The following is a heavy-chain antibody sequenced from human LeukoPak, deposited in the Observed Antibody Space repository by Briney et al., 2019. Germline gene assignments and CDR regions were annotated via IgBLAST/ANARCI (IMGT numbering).Heavy chain of an antibody. CDR2: ISSRSSTI. J-gene: IGHJ3*02. CDR3: AKETPYYYDSSGFSPGAFDI. Sequence: GRSLRLSCAASGFTFSSYSMNWVRQAPGKGLEWVSYISSRSSTIYYADSVKGRFTISRDNAKNSLYLQMNSLRAEDTAVYYCAKETPYYYDSSGFSPGAFDIWGQGTMVTVSS. V-gene: IGHV3-48*04. D-gene: IGHD3-22*01. CDR1: GFTFSSYS.